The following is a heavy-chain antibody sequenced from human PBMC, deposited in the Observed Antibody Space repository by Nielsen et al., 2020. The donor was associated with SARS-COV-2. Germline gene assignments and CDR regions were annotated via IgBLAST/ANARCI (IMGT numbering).Heavy chain of an antibody. CDR2: INPSGGST. J-gene: IGHJ6*03. Sequence: WVRQAPGQGLEWMGIINPSGGSTSYAQKFQGRVTMTRDTSTSTVYMELSSLRSEDTAVYYCARDGDIVVVPAAHPSYYYYYMDVWGKGTTVTVSS. CDR3: ARDGDIVVVPAAHPSYYYYYMDV. V-gene: IGHV1-46*01. D-gene: IGHD2-2*01.